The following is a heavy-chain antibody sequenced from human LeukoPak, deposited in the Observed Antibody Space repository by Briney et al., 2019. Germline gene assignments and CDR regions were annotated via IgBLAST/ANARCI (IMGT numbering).Heavy chain of an antibody. CDR2: IYYSGNT. J-gene: IGHJ2*01. D-gene: IGHD6-13*01. CDR3: SYYSSAWYPYWYFDL. Sequence: PSETLSLTCAVSSGSISSSNYYWGWIRQPPGKGLEWIGSIYYSGNTYYNPSLKSRVTISIDTSRNQSSLRLKSVTAADTAVYYCSYYSSAWYPYWYFDLWGRGTLVTVSS. V-gene: IGHV4-39*01. CDR1: SGSISSSNYY.